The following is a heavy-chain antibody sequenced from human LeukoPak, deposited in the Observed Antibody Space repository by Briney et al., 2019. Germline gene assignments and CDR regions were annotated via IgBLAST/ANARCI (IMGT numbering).Heavy chain of an antibody. Sequence: GGSLRLSCAASGFTFSSYWMSWVRQAPGKGLEWVANIKQDGSEKYYVDSVKGRFTISRDNAKNSLYLQMNSLRAEDTAVYYCAGDSSRNWFDPWGQGTLVTVSS. CDR2: IKQDGSEK. CDR3: AGDSSRNWFDP. V-gene: IGHV3-7*01. CDR1: GFTFSSYW. J-gene: IGHJ5*02. D-gene: IGHD6-13*01.